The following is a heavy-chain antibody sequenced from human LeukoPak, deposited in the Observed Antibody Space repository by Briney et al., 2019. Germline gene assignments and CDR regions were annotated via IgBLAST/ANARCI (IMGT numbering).Heavy chain of an antibody. V-gene: IGHV6-1*01. J-gene: IGHJ4*02. D-gene: IGHD3-10*01. Sequence: SGPGLVKPSQTLSLTCAISGDSVSSNSAAWNWITQSPSRGLEWLGRTYYRSKWYNDYAVSVKSRITINPDTSKNQFSLQLNSVTPEDTAVYYCARGRPRLTYYYGSGSYLDYWGQGTLVTVSS. CDR2: TYYRSKWYN. CDR1: GDSVSSNSAA. CDR3: ARGRPRLTYYYGSGSYLDY.